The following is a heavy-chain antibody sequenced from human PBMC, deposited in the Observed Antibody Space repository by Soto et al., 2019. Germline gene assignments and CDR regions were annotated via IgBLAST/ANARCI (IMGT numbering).Heavy chain of an antibody. Sequence: SETLSLTCTVSGGSISSGDYYWGWIRQPPGKGLEWIGYIYYSGSTYYNPSLKSRVTISVDTSKNQFSLKLSSVTAADTAVYYCARDPGYCSGGSCYDWFDPWGQGTLVTVSS. CDR1: GGSISSGDYY. CDR2: IYYSGST. D-gene: IGHD2-15*01. V-gene: IGHV4-30-4*01. J-gene: IGHJ5*02. CDR3: ARDPGYCSGGSCYDWFDP.